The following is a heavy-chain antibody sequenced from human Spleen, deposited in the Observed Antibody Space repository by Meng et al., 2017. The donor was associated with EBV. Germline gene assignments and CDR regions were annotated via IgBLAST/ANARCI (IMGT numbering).Heavy chain of an antibody. CDR3: ARLFYYGSGRLKFDF. V-gene: IGHV4-61*01. CDR2: IHYSGNP. J-gene: IGHJ4*02. Sequence: QGRRQESGPGVLKPSETLSLTCTISGGSVRSASYYWTWIRQPPGKALEWIGYIHYSGNPNYNSSLKRRVTISVDMSKNQFSLRLSSVTAADTAVYYCARLFYYGSGRLKFDFWGQGTLVTVSS. D-gene: IGHD3-10*01. CDR1: GGSVRSASYY.